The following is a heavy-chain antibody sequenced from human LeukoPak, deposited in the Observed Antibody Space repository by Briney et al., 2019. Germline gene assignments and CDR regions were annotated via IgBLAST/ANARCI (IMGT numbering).Heavy chain of an antibody. Sequence: PGGSLRLSCAASGFTFSNAWMSWIRQPPGKGLEWIGEINHSGSTNYNPSLKSRVTISVDTSKNQFSLKLRSVTAADTAVYYCARDSLAYNSSWTGGGWIDLWGQGTLVTVSS. CDR1: GFTFSNAW. CDR2: INHSGST. CDR3: ARDSLAYNSSWTGGGWIDL. D-gene: IGHD6-13*01. V-gene: IGHV4-34*01. J-gene: IGHJ5*02.